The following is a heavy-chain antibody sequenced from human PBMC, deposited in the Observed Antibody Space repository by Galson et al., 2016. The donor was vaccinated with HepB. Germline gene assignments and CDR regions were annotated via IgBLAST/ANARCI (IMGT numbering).Heavy chain of an antibody. J-gene: IGHJ1*01. CDR1: GFSLSTTSVG. CDR3: VTLIVTRYFQY. V-gene: IGHV2-5*02. CDR2: IYGDDDK. D-gene: IGHD3-22*01. Sequence: PALVKPTQTLTLTCTFSGFSLSTTSVGVGWIRQPPGKALEWLALIYGDDDKRYSPSLKSRLTITKDTSKSQVVLTLTSMDPVDTATYYCVTLIVTRYFQYWGQGALVAVSS.